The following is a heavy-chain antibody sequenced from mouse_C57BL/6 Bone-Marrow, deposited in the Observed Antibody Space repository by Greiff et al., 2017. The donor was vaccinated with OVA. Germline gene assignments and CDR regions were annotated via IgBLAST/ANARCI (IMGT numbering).Heavy chain of an antibody. Sequence: QVQLQQPGAELVKPGASVKMSCKASGYTFTSYWITWVKQRPGQGLEWIGDIYPGSGSTNYNKKFKSKATLTVDTSSSTAYMQLSSLTSEDSAVYYCARSHSNPPWFAYWGQGTLVTVSA. CDR2: IYPGSGST. V-gene: IGHV1-55*01. J-gene: IGHJ3*01. CDR3: ARSHSNPPWFAY. D-gene: IGHD2-5*01. CDR1: GYTFTSYW.